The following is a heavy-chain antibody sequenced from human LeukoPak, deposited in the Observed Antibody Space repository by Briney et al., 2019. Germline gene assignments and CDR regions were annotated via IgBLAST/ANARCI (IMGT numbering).Heavy chain of an antibody. D-gene: IGHD6-13*01. CDR2: ISGYNGNT. CDR3: ARPNPGIAAAGTPGGFDP. CDR1: GYTFTSYS. Sequence: ASVKVSCKTSGYTFTSYSISWVRQAPGQGLEWMGWISGYNGNTHYAQKLQGRVTMTTDTSTSTAYMELSRLRSDDTAVYYCARPNPGIAAAGTPGGFDPWGQGTLVTVSS. J-gene: IGHJ5*02. V-gene: IGHV1-18*01.